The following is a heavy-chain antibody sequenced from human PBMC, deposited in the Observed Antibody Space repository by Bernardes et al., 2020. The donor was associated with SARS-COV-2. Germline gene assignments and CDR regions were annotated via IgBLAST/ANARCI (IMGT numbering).Heavy chain of an antibody. J-gene: IGHJ6*02. Sequence: QTPSLTLAISWDRFSSISAVWHWLRQSPSRGLAWLVRTSYRSKWNYDDAVSVKSRITISPDTSKNQFTLELTSVTPDDTAVYYCARGAKYAMGVWGQGTTVTVSS. CDR3: ARGAKYAMGV. V-gene: IGHV6-1*01. CDR2: TSYRSKWNY. CDR1: WDRFSSISAV.